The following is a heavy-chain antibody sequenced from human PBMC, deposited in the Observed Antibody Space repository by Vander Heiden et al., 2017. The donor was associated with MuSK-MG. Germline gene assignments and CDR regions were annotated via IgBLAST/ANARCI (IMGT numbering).Heavy chain of an antibody. D-gene: IGHD2-21*01. CDR2: IINSGGHT. CDR3: GKDQGDGSFSDH. V-gene: IGHV3-23*01. CDR1: GFAFSSYA. Sequence: EVQLLESGGGLVQPGGSLRLSCAASGFAFSSYAMTWVRQAPGKGLEWVAIINSGGHTYYASSMTGRFTISRDNSKNMLFLQISSLRAEDTALYYCGKDQGDGSFSDHWGQGTLVTVSS. J-gene: IGHJ4*02.